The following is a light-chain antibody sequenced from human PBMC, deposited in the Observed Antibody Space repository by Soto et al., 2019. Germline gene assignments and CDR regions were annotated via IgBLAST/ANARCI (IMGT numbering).Light chain of an antibody. CDR2: DTS. V-gene: IGKV3-15*01. CDR1: QGIGDT. J-gene: IGKJ4*01. CDR3: QQYEKSPLT. Sequence: EVVMTQSPASLSVSPGEGVTLSCRANQGIGDTLAWYQHKPGQTPRLLIYDTSTRATGVPARFSGSRSGTDFTLTISRLEPEDFAVYYCQQYEKSPLTFGGGTTVDIK.